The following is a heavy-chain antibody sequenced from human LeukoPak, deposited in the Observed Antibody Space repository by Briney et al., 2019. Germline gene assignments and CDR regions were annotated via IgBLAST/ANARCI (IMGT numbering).Heavy chain of an antibody. J-gene: IGHJ4*02. CDR1: GYTFTSYD. V-gene: IGHV1-8*01. CDR3: ARDRALVSEMATKESDY. CDR2: MNPNSGNT. D-gene: IGHD5-24*01. Sequence: ASVKVSCKASGYTFTSYDINWVRQATGQGLEWMGWMNPNSGNTGYAQKFQGRVTMTTDTSTSTAYMELRSLRSDDTAVYYCARDRALVSEMATKESDYWGQGTLVTVSS.